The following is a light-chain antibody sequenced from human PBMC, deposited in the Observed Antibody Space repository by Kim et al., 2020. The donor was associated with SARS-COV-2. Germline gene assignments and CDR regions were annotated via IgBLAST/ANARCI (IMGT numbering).Light chain of an antibody. V-gene: IGKV1-9*01. CDR2: AAS. J-gene: IGKJ4*01. CDR3: QRLSTYPLT. Sequence: VGNWVPTPCRASQGISSYLAWYQEEAGKAPKLLIYAASTLQSGVPSRFSGSGSGTDFTLTISSLQPEDFATYFCQRLSTYPLTFGGGTKVDIK. CDR1: QGISSY.